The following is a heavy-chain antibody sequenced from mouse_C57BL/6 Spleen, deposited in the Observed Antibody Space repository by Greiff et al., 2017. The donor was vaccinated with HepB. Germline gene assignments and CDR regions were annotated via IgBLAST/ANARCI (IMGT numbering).Heavy chain of an antibody. Sequence: QVQLQQSGAELARPGASVKLSCKASGYTFTSYGISWVKQRTGQGLEWIGEIYPRSGNTYYNEKFKGKATLTADKSSSTAYMELRSLTSEDSAVYFCASPGSVVKDYAMDYWGQGTSVTVSS. J-gene: IGHJ4*01. CDR1: GYTFTSYG. D-gene: IGHD1-1*01. V-gene: IGHV1-81*01. CDR2: IYPRSGNT. CDR3: ASPGSVVKDYAMDY.